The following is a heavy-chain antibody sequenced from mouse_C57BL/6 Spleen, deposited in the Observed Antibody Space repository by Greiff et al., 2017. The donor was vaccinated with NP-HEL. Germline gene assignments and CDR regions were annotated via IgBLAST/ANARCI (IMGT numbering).Heavy chain of an antibody. CDR1: GFTFSSYA. V-gene: IGHV5-4*01. Sequence: EVQVVESGGGLVKPGGSLKLSCAASGFTFSSYAMSWVRQTPEKRLEWVATISDGGSYTYYPDNVKGRFTISRDNAKNNLYLQMSHLKSEDTAMYYCARDRGITTDWYFDVWGTGTTVTVSS. CDR3: ARDRGITTDWYFDV. CDR2: ISDGGSYT. J-gene: IGHJ1*03. D-gene: IGHD2-4*01.